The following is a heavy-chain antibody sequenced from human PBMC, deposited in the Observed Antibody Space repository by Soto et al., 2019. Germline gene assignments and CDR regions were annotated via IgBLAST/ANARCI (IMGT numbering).Heavy chain of an antibody. J-gene: IGHJ5*02. CDR1: GGSVSSGSYY. Sequence: PSETLSLTCTVSGGSVSSGSYYWSWIRQPPGKGLEWIGYIYYSGSTNYNPSLKSRVTISVDTSKNQFSLKLNSVTAADTAVHYCARGRLASGSYSVRNWFDPWGQGTLVTVSS. CDR2: IYYSGST. D-gene: IGHD1-26*01. V-gene: IGHV4-61*01. CDR3: ARGRLASGSYSVRNWFDP.